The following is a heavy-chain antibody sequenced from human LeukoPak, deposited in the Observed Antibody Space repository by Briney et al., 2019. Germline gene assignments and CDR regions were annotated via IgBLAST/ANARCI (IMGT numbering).Heavy chain of an antibody. Sequence: SVKVSCKASGGTFSSYAISWVRQAPGQGLEWMGGIIPIFGTANYAQKFQGRVTITTDESTSTAYMELSSLRSEDTAVYYCARGNRYCSSTSCSPKGYYYMDVWGKGTTVTVSS. V-gene: IGHV1-69*05. CDR3: ARGNRYCSSTSCSPKGYYYMDV. J-gene: IGHJ6*03. CDR2: IIPIFGTA. CDR1: GGTFSSYA. D-gene: IGHD2-2*01.